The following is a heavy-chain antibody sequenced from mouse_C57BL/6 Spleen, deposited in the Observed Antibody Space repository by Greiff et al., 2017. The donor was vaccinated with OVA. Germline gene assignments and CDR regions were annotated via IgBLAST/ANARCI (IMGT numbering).Heavy chain of an antibody. CDR2: IDPSDSYT. V-gene: IGHV1-50*01. CDR1: GYTFTSYW. CDR3: ARFYYGYDVNAMDD. J-gene: IGHJ4*01. Sequence: VQLQQPGAELVKPGASVKLSCKASGYTFTSYWMQWVKQRPGQGLEWIGEIDPSDSYTNYNQKFKGKATLTVDTSSSTAYMQLSSLTSEDSAVYYCARFYYGYDVNAMDDWGQGTSVTVSS. D-gene: IGHD2-2*01.